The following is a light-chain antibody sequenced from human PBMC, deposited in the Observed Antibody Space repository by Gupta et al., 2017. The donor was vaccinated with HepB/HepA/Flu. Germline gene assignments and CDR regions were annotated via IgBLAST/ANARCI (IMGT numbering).Light chain of an antibody. CDR2: LAS. V-gene: IGKV1-5*03. CDR1: ESINGW. Sequence: DIQMTQSPSTLSASVGDRVTITCRASESINGWLAWYQQKPGKAPNLLIYLASRLESGVPSRFSGSGSGTEFTLTISSLQPDDFASYYCQQDKSYDSFGQGTKLEI. J-gene: IGKJ2*03. CDR3: QQDKSYDS.